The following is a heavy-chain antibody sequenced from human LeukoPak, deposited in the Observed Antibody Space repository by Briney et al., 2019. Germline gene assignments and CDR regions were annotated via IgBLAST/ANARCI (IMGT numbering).Heavy chain of an antibody. CDR2: IYHSGST. D-gene: IGHD3-10*01. V-gene: IGHV4-38-2*02. CDR1: GYSISSGYY. J-gene: IGHJ6*03. Sequence: SETLSLTCTVSGYSISSGYYWGWIRQPPGKGLEWIGSIYHSGSTHYNPSLKSRVTMSVDTSKNQFSLKVSSVTAADTAVYYCARVFDSGSQAYFYYMDVWGKGTTVTIFS. CDR3: ARVFDSGSQAYFYYMDV.